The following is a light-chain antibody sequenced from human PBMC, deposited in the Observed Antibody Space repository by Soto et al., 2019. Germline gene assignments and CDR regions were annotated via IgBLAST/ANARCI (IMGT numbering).Light chain of an antibody. Sequence: EIVLTQSPGTLSLSLGERATLSCRASQSVSSKLAWYQQKPGQAPRVLIYGASSRATGIPDRFGGSGSGTDFTLTISRLEPEDFATYFCQQGHSFPYTFGQGTKLEIK. J-gene: IGKJ2*01. CDR2: GAS. V-gene: IGKV3-20*01. CDR1: QSVSSK. CDR3: QQGHSFPYT.